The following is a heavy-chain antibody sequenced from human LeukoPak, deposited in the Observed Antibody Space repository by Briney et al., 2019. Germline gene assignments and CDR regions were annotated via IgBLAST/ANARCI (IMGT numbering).Heavy chain of an antibody. D-gene: IGHD2-2*01. CDR1: GYTFTDYY. CDR2: INPKSGVT. V-gene: IGHV1-2*02. J-gene: IGHJ6*03. Sequence: GASVKVSCKASGYTFTDYYLHWVRQAPGQGLEWMGWINPKSGVTDSKMKFQGRVTLTRDTSITTAYMELISLTSDDAAVYYCARAGAYCGSTSCYSGYYYYFMDVWGKGTTVTVSS. CDR3: ARAGAYCGSTSCYSGYYYYFMDV.